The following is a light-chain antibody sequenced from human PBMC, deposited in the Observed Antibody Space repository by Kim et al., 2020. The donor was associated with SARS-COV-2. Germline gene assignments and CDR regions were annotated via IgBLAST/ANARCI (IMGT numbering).Light chain of an antibody. V-gene: IGLV6-57*03. J-gene: IGLJ3*02. Sequence: GKAVTISCTRSSGSIASNYVQWYQQRPGSAPTTVICEDNQRPSGVPDRFSGSIDSSSNSASLTISGLKTEDEADYYCQSYDSSNWVFGGGTQLTVL. CDR3: QSYDSSNWV. CDR2: EDN. CDR1: SGSIASNY.